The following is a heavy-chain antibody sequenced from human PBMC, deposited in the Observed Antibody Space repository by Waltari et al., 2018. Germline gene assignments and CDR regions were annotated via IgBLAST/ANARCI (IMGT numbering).Heavy chain of an antibody. V-gene: IGHV3-21*02. CDR3: VRDLRESRYMNFFDI. CDR2: RSSLSHYI. D-gene: IGHD3-9*01. Sequence: EVQLVESGGGLVNPGGSLRLTCAASGLRFSVYTLAWVRQAPGKVVEWVESRSSLSHYIEYGDSVNGRFTISRDNSKSSLYLQMDSLGAGDTAVYYCVRDLRESRYMNFFDIWGQGTLVTVSS. CDR1: GLRFSVYT. J-gene: IGHJ4*02.